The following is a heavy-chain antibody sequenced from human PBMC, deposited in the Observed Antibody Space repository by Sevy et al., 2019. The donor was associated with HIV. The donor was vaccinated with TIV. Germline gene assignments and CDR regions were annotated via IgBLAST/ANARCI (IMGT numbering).Heavy chain of an antibody. V-gene: IGHV3-30*04. CDR3: ASHYYDSTGYYFPLEY. D-gene: IGHD3-22*01. J-gene: IGHJ4*02. CDR2: ISDDGNKK. CDR1: VFTFSTYA. Sequence: GGSLRLSCTAFVFTFSTYAMYWVRQAPGKGLEWVAVISDDGNKKDYADSVKGRFTISRDNSKNTLYLQMNSLRADDTAVYYCASHYYDSTGYYFPLEYWGQGTRVTVSS.